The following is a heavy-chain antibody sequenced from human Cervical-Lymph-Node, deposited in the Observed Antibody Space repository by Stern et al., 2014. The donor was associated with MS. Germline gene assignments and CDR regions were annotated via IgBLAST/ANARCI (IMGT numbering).Heavy chain of an antibody. CDR1: GGTFSSNA. V-gene: IGHV1-69*01. D-gene: IGHD5-18*01. Sequence: QVQLVQSGAEVKKPGSSVKVSCKASGGTFSSNAISWVRQAPGQGLEWMGGIIPMYGTTKNAQKFQGRVTITADESTSTAYMELSSLRSEDTAVYYCARVNSYGNGAWYFDLWGRGTLVTVSS. J-gene: IGHJ2*01. CDR2: IIPMYGTT. CDR3: ARVNSYGNGAWYFDL.